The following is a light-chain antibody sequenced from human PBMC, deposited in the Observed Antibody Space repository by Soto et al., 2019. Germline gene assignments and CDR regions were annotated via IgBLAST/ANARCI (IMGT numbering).Light chain of an antibody. V-gene: IGLV2-14*01. Sequence: QSALTQPASVSGSPGQSITISCTGTSSDVGGYNYVSWYQQEAGKAPKLMIYDVSNRPAGVSNRFSGSKSGNTASLTISGLQAEDEADYYCSSYTSSSTLVFGGVTKVTVL. CDR3: SSYTSSSTLV. CDR1: SSDVGGYNY. CDR2: DVS. J-gene: IGLJ2*01.